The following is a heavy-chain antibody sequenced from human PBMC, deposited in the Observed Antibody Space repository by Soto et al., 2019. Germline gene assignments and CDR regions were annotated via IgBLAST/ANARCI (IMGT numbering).Heavy chain of an antibody. CDR1: GFSLSTTGVG. CDR2: IYWDDDK. D-gene: IGHD3-10*01. J-gene: IGHJ5*02. Sequence: QITLKESGPTLVRPTQTLTLTCTFSGFSLSTTGVGVGWIRQPPGKALEWLALIYWDDDKRYSPSLKNRLTITKDTSKNEVILTMTNMDPVDTARNYCAQRLPHYGLGPERGNWFDPWGQGTLVTVSS. CDR3: AQRLPHYGLGPERGNWFDP. V-gene: IGHV2-5*02.